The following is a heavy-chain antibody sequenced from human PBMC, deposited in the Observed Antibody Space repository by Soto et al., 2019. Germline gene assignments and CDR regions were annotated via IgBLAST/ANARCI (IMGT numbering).Heavy chain of an antibody. D-gene: IGHD6-13*01. CDR2: IYHSGTT. J-gene: IGHJ4*02. Sequence: QVQLPESGPGLVKPSGTLSLTCAVSGGSNSSSNWWTWVRQPPGKGLEWIGEIYHSGTTNYNPSLKSRVTVSGDRSKNQFSLSLGSVTAADTAVYYCAVPAAGDFDYWGQGTLVTVSS. V-gene: IGHV4-4*02. CDR1: GGSNSSSNW. CDR3: AVPAAGDFDY.